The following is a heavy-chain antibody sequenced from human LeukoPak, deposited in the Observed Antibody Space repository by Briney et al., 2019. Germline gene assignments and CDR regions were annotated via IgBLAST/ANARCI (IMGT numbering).Heavy chain of an antibody. CDR2: ISGSGGST. V-gene: IGHV3-23*01. J-gene: IGHJ4*02. CDR1: GFTFSSYA. CDR3: AKSDYYDSSGHPSSFDH. D-gene: IGHD3-22*01. Sequence: GGSLRLSCVASGFTFSSYAMSWVRQAPGKGLGWVSAISGSGGSTYYADSVKGRFTISRDNSMHTLYLQMNSLRAEDTAVYYCAKSDYYDSSGHPSSFDHWGQGTLVTVSS.